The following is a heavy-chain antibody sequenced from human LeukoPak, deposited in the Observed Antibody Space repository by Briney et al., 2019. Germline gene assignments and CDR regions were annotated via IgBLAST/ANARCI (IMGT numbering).Heavy chain of an antibody. J-gene: IGHJ3*02. CDR3: ARDVFGGFGERVIDAFDI. CDR2: ISAYNGDT. V-gene: IGHV1-18*01. CDR1: GYTFINYN. Sequence: GASVKVSCKASGYTFINYNIAWVRQAPGQGLEWMGWISAYNGDTNYGQKVQGRVAMTTDTSTRTAYMELRGLRSDDTAVYYCARDVFGGFGERVIDAFDIWGQGTLVTVSS. D-gene: IGHD3-10*01.